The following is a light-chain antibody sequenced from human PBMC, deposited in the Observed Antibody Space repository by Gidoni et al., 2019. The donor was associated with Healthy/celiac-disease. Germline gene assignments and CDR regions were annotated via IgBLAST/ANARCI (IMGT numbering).Light chain of an antibody. CDR2: KAS. CDR3: QQDNSYSIT. V-gene: IGKV1-5*03. CDR1: QSISSW. Sequence: LQMTQSPSTLSSSVGDRVTITCRASQSISSWLAWYQQKPGKAPKLLIYKASSLESGVPSRFSGSGSGTEFTLTISSLQPDDFATYYCQQDNSYSITFGQGTRLEIK. J-gene: IGKJ5*01.